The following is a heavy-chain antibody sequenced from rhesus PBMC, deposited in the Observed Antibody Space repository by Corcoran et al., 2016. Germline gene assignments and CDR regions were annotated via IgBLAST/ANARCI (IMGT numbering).Heavy chain of an antibody. J-gene: IGHJ5-2*02. CDR2: IARSSDIT. D-gene: IGHD3-34*01. CDR3: ARDGGPYNSLDV. CDR1: GGSIRGYW. V-gene: IGHV4-165*01. Sequence: QVQLQESGPGLVKPWETLSLTCAVSGGSIRGYWWGWIRQPTGEGLEWIGYIARSSDITYYNPSLKSRCTIPTDTSKHQFALKLGSVTAADTAVYYGARDGGPYNSLDVWGRGVLVTVSS.